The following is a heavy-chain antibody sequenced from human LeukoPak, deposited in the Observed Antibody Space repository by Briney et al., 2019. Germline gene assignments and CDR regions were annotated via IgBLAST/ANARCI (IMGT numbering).Heavy chain of an antibody. Sequence: NPSETLSLTCAVYGGSFSGYYWSWIRQPPGKGLEWIGEINHSGSTNYNPSLKSRVTISVDTSKNQFSLKLSSVTAADTAVYYCARGLISRFDSRYGMDVWGQGTTVTVSS. D-gene: IGHD3-10*01. CDR1: GGSFSGYY. CDR3: ARGLISRFDSRYGMDV. CDR2: INHSGST. V-gene: IGHV4-34*01. J-gene: IGHJ6*02.